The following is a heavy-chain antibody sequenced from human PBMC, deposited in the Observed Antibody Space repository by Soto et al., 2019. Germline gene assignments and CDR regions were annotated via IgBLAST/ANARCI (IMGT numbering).Heavy chain of an antibody. V-gene: IGHV1-18*01. J-gene: IGHJ5*02. CDR2: ISAYNGNT. Sequence: QVQLVQSGAEVKKPGASVKVSCKATGYTFTSYGISWVRQAPVQGLERMGWISAYNGNTNYAQKLQGRVTMTTDTSTSTAYMELTSLRSDDTAVYYCARDNRYGSGNNWFDPWDQGTLVTVSS. D-gene: IGHD3-10*01. CDR1: GYTFTSYG. CDR3: ARDNRYGSGNNWFDP.